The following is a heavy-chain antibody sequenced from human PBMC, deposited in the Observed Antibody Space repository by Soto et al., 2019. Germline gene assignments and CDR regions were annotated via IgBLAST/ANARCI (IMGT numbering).Heavy chain of an antibody. CDR1: GYTFTSYA. J-gene: IGHJ6*02. V-gene: IGHV1-3*01. Sequence: ASVKVSCKASGYTFTSYAMHWVRQAPGQRLEWMGWINAGNGNTKYSQKFQGRVTITRDTSASTAYMELNSLRAEDTAVYYCARDLWYSSSWSQYYYYYYGMDVWGQGTTVTVSS. D-gene: IGHD6-13*01. CDR2: INAGNGNT. CDR3: ARDLWYSSSWSQYYYYYYGMDV.